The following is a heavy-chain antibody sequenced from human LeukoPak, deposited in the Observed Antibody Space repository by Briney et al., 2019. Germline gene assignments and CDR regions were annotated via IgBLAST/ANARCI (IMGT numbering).Heavy chain of an antibody. CDR3: ASGWSITGWYTNWFVP. CDR1: RYTFTSYY. D-gene: IGHD6-19*01. V-gene: IGHV1-2*02. J-gene: IGHJ5*02. CDR2: INPNSGDT. Sequence: ASVKVSCRASRYTFTSYYMHWVRQAPGQGLEWMGWINPNSGDTNYAQKFQGRVTMTRDTSITTVYMELSRLRSDDTAVYFCASGWSITGWYTNWFVPCGQRTLVTVSS.